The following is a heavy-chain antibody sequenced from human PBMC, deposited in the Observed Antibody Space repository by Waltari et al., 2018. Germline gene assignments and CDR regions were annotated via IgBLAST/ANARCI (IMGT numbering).Heavy chain of an antibody. CDR3: ARLTAVGGYESDY. J-gene: IGHJ4*02. CDR2: IRGSGGST. CDR1: GFTFSRYA. D-gene: IGHD5-12*01. V-gene: IGHV3-23*01. Sequence: EVQLLESGGGLVQPGGSLRLSCADAGFTFSRYAMRWVRPAPGKGLEWVSAIRGSGGSTYYADSVKGRFTISRDNSKNTLYLQMNSLRAEDTAVYYCARLTAVGGYESDYWGQGTLVTVSS.